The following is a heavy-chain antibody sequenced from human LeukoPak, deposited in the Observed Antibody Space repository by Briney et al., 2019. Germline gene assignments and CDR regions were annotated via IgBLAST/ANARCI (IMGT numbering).Heavy chain of an antibody. CDR3: ARQGGSTSSYFDY. J-gene: IGHJ4*02. V-gene: IGHV5-51*01. D-gene: IGHD6-6*01. CDR1: GYIFATYW. Sequence: GESLKISCKGSGYIFATYWIGWVRQMPGKGLEWMGIIYPGDSDTRYSPSFQGQVTISADKSITTAYLQWSSLKASDSAMYYCARQGGSTSSYFDYWSQGTLVTVSS. CDR2: IYPGDSDT.